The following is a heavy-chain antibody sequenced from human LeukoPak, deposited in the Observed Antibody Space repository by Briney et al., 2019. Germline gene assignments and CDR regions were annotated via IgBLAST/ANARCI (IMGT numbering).Heavy chain of an antibody. J-gene: IGHJ4*02. Sequence: GGSLRLSCAASGFTFSSYGMHWVRQAPGKGLEWVAFIRYDGSNKYYADSVKGRFTISRDNSKNTLYLQMSSLRAEDTAVYYCAKDACREYSYGCDLDYWGQGTLVTVSS. V-gene: IGHV3-30*02. CDR3: AKDACREYSYGCDLDY. CDR1: GFTFSSYG. D-gene: IGHD5-18*01. CDR2: IRYDGSNK.